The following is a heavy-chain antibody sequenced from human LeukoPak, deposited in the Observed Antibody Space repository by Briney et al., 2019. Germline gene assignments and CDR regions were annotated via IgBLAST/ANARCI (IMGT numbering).Heavy chain of an antibody. CDR2: INYSGNT. Sequence: PSETLSLTCTVSGGSISSYYWSWIRQPPGKGLEWIGYINYSGNTNYNPSLKSRVTISVDTSKNQFSLKLSSVTAADTAVYYCARGGGPWSYWGQGTLVTVSS. CDR3: ARGGGPWSY. CDR1: GGSISSYY. D-gene: IGHD4-23*01. J-gene: IGHJ4*02. V-gene: IGHV4-59*01.